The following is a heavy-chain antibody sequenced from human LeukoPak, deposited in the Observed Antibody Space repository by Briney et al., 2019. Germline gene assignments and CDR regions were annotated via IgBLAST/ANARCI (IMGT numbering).Heavy chain of an antibody. V-gene: IGHV3-23*01. CDR1: GFTFSSYA. CDR3: AKGTYGRLESGYFDY. J-gene: IGHJ4*02. CDR2: ISGSGGSA. Sequence: GGSLRLSCAASGFTFSSYAMSWVRQAPGKGLEWVSAISGSGGSAYYADSVKGRFTISRDNSKNTLYLQMNSLRAEDTAVYYCAKGTYGRLESGYFDYWGQGTLVTVSS. D-gene: IGHD1-1*01.